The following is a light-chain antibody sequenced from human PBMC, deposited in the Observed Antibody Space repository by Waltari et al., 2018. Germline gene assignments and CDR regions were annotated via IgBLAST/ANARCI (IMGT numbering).Light chain of an antibody. J-gene: IGLJ2*01. CDR3: QAWDIKNVI. V-gene: IGLV3-1*01. CDR2: QDT. Sequence: SYELTQAHSVSVSPGPTATITCSGDNLENKLTSWYQQKPGQSPVLFLYQDTKRPSGISERFSGSNSGDTATLTITGTQTTDEADYYCQAWDIKNVIFGGGTKLTVL. CDR1: NLENKL.